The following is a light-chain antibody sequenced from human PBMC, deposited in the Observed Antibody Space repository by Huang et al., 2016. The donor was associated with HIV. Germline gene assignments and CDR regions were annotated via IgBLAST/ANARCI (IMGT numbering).Light chain of an antibody. CDR1: QGIANY. Sequence: DIQLTQSPSAMSASVGDRGSITCRASQGIANYLVWFQQRPGGAPKRLIYAASSLQRGVPSRFSGSGSGTKFTLTISGLQPEDFATYYCLQHHAYPRTFGQGTKVEV. J-gene: IGKJ1*01. CDR2: AAS. V-gene: IGKV1-17*03. CDR3: LQHHAYPRT.